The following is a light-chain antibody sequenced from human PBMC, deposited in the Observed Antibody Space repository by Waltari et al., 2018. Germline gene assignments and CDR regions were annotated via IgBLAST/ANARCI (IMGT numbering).Light chain of an antibody. CDR3: SSYAGSGTSV. CDR2: GDN. Sequence: QSALTQPASVSGSPGQWLTISCTGTGSAVGSYNLVSRYHQHPGKAPKLSIYGDNEPPSGVLNCVAASKSGNTAALTSAGLQAEDVSDFYCSSYAGSGTSVFGGGTKRSVL. V-gene: IGLV2-23*01. CDR1: GSAVGSYNL. J-gene: IGLJ3*02.